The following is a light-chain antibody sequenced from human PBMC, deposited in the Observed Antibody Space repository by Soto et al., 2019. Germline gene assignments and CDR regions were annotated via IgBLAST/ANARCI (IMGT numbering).Light chain of an antibody. J-gene: IGKJ1*01. CDR3: QQYGSSSTWT. CDR2: RAS. V-gene: IGKV3-20*01. CDR1: QSVSSSY. Sequence: QSPGALSLTPGERATLSCRASQSVSSSYLASYQQKPGHAPRLLIYRASSRATGIPDRFSGSGSGTDFTIPISRMEPEEFAVYYCQQYGSSSTWTFGQGTKVDIK.